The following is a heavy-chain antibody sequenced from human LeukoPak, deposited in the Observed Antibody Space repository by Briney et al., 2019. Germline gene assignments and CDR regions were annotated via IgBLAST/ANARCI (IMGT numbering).Heavy chain of an antibody. D-gene: IGHD3-3*01. CDR1: GFTFSSYA. V-gene: IGHV3-30*04. CDR2: ISYDGSNK. Sequence: PGGSLRLSCAASGFTFSSYAMHWVRQAPGKGLEWVAVISYDGSNKYYADSVRGRFTISRDNSKNTLYLQMNSLRTEDTAVYYCARDLVTYYDFWSGYYPELDYWGQGTLVTVSS. CDR3: ARDLVTYYDFWSGYYPELDY. J-gene: IGHJ4*02.